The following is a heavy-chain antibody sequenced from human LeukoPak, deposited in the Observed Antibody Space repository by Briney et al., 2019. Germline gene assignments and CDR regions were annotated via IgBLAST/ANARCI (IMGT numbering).Heavy chain of an antibody. J-gene: IGHJ4*02. Sequence: GASVKVSRKASGYTFTGYYLHWVRQAPGQGLEWMGWIHPKSGDTHYAQKFLGRVTLTRDTSTTIVYMELKWLTSDDTAVYYCSRGSGISFGGIDYWGQGTLVTVSS. D-gene: IGHD3-16*01. V-gene: IGHV1-2*02. CDR2: IHPKSGDT. CDR3: SRGSGISFGGIDY. CDR1: GYTFTGYY.